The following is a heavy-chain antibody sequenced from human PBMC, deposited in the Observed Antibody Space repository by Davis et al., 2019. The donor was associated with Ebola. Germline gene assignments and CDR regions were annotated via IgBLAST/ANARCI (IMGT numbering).Heavy chain of an antibody. D-gene: IGHD6-6*01. J-gene: IGHJ4*02. CDR2: ISWNSGSI. CDR1: GFTFDDYA. Sequence: PGGSLRLSCAASGFTFDDYAMHWVRQAPGKGLEWVSGISWNSGSIGYADSVKGRFTISRDNAKNSLYLQMNSLRAEDTALYYCAKDILRSSSSLDYWGQGTLVTVSS. CDR3: AKDILRSSSSLDY. V-gene: IGHV3-9*01.